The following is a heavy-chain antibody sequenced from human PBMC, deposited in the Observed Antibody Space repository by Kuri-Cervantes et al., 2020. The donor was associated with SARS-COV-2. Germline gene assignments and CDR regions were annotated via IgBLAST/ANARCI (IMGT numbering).Heavy chain of an antibody. CDR2: IYYSGST. J-gene: IGHJ4*02. Sequence: LRLSCTVSGGSISSGDYYWSWIRQPPGKGLEWIGYIYYSGSTYYNPSLKSRVTISVDTSKNQFSLKLSSVTAADTAVYYCAREIPLTGTTFFDYWGQGTLVTVSS. V-gene: IGHV4-30-4*08. D-gene: IGHD1-7*01. CDR3: AREIPLTGTTFFDY. CDR1: GGSISSGDYY.